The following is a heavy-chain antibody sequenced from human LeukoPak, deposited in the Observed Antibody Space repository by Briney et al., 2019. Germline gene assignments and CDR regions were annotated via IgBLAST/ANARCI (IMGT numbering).Heavy chain of an antibody. CDR2: IWYDGSNK. J-gene: IGHJ3*01. CDR1: GFTFSSYG. D-gene: IGHD6-19*01. Sequence: GGSLRLSCAASGFTFSSYGMHWVRQAPGKGLEWVAVIWYDGSNKYYADSVKGRFTISRDNSKNTLYLQMNSLRAGDTAVYYCARAWSIAVAGSDAFDVWGQGTMVTVSS. V-gene: IGHV3-33*01. CDR3: ARAWSIAVAGSDAFDV.